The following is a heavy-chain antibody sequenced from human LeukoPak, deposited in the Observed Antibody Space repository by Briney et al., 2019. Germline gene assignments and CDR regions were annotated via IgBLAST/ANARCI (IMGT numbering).Heavy chain of an antibody. Sequence: PGRSLRLSCAASGFTFDDYAMHWARQAPGKGLEWVSGISWNSGSIGYADSVKGRFTISRDNAKNSLYLQMNSLRAEDMALYYCAKVSSGYPYYDAFDIWGQGTMVTVSS. J-gene: IGHJ3*02. CDR3: AKVSSGYPYYDAFDI. CDR1: GFTFDDYA. D-gene: IGHD3-22*01. CDR2: ISWNSGSI. V-gene: IGHV3-9*03.